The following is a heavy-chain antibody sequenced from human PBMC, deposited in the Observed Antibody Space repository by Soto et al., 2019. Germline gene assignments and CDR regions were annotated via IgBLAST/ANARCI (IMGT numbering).Heavy chain of an antibody. Sequence: SVKVSCKASGGTFSSYAISWVRQAPGQGLAWMGGIIPIFGTANYAQKLQGRVTITADESTSTAYMELSSLRSEDTAVYYCARHRGYSYGSVYFDYWGQGTLVTVSS. CDR2: IIPIFGTA. J-gene: IGHJ4*02. D-gene: IGHD5-18*01. CDR1: GGTFSSYA. CDR3: ARHRGYSYGSVYFDY. V-gene: IGHV1-69*13.